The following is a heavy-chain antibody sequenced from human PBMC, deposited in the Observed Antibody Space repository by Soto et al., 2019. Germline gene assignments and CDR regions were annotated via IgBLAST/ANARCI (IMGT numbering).Heavy chain of an antibody. J-gene: IGHJ4*02. D-gene: IGHD3-22*01. V-gene: IGHV4-31*03. CDR2: IYYSGST. Sequence: SETLSLTCTVSGGSISSGGYYWSWIRQHPGKGLEWIGYIYYSGSTYYNPSLKSRVTISVDTSKNQFSLKLSSVTAADTAVYYCARGKNYENYYFDYWGQGTPVTVSS. CDR3: ARGKNYENYYFDY. CDR1: GGSISSGGYY.